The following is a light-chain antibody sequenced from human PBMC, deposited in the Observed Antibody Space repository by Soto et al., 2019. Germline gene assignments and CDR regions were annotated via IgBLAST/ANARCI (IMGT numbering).Light chain of an antibody. Sequence: QSVLTQPASVSGSPGQSITISCTGTSSDVGGYNYVSWYQQHPGKAPKLMIYEVSNRPSGVSNRFSGSKSGNTASLTISGLQAEDEADYYCSSYTSSSTLSWVFGGGTQLTVL. CDR1: SSDVGGYNY. CDR2: EVS. V-gene: IGLV2-14*01. CDR3: SSYTSSSTLSWV. J-gene: IGLJ3*02.